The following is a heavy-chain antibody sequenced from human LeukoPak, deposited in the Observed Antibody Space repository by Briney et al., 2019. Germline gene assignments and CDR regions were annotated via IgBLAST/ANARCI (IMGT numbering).Heavy chain of an antibody. J-gene: IGHJ4*02. D-gene: IGHD3-3*01. CDR1: GFTFSSYS. V-gene: IGHV3-21*01. CDR3: ARDLTDDFWGGYHFDY. Sequence: GGSLRLSCAASGFTFSSYSMNWVRQAPGKGLEWVSSISSSSNYIHYADSVKGRFAISRDNAKSSLFLQMNSLRAEDTAVYFCARDLTDDFWGGYHFDYWGQGILVTVSS. CDR2: ISSSSNYI.